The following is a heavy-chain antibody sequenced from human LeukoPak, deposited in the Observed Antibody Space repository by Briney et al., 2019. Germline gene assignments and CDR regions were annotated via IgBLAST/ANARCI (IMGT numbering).Heavy chain of an antibody. V-gene: IGHV3-48*03. CDR2: ISSSGSTI. CDR1: GFTFSSYE. Sequence: GGSLRLSCAASGFTFSSYEMNWVRQAPGKGLEWVSYISSSGSTIYYADSVKGRFTISRDNAQNSLYLQMNSLRAEDTAMYYCARDGKAAVADYWGQGTLVTVSS. CDR3: ARDGKAAVADY. J-gene: IGHJ4*02. D-gene: IGHD6-19*01.